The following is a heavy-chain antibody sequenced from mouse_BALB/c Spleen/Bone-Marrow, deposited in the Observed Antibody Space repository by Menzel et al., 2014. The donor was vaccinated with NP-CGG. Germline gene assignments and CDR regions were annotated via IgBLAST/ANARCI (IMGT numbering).Heavy chain of an antibody. D-gene: IGHD1-1*01. V-gene: IGHV5-9-3*01. CDR3: ARPHYYGSSWFAY. CDR1: GFTFSSYA. J-gene: IGHJ3*01. Sequence: DVKLQESGGGLVKPGGSLKLSCAASGFTFSSYAMSWVRQTPEKRLEWVATISSGGSYTYYPDSVKGRFTISRDNAKNTLYLQMSSPRSEDTAMYYCARPHYYGSSWFAYWGQGTLVTVSA. CDR2: ISSGGSYT.